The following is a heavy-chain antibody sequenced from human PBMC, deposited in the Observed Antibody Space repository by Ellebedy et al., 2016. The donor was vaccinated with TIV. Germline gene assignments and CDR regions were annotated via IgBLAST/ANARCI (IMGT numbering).Heavy chain of an antibody. V-gene: IGHV4-4*02. CDR1: GGSTSSSNW. CDR2: IYHSGST. CDR3: ARGSMGFGAPNLDY. J-gene: IGHJ4*02. Sequence: MPSETLSLTFAVSGGSTSSSNWWSCVRQPPGKGLEWIGEIYHSGSTNYNTSLKSRVTISVDKSKNQFYLKLSSVTAADAAVYYCARGSMGFGAPNLDYWGQGTLVTVSS. D-gene: IGHD3-10*01.